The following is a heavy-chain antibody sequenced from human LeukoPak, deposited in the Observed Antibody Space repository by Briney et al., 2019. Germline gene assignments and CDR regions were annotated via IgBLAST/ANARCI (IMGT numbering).Heavy chain of an antibody. J-gene: IGHJ3*02. V-gene: IGHV4-4*09. CDR1: GSISSYY. CDR2: IYTSGST. CDR3: ARQKCTSTSCLTKNAFDI. Sequence: SETLSLTCTVSGSISSYYWSWIRQPPGKGLEWIGYIYTSGSTNYNPSLTSRVTISVDTSKNQFSLNLRSVTAADTAVYYCARQKCTSTSCLTKNAFDIWGQGTMVTVSS. D-gene: IGHD2-2*01.